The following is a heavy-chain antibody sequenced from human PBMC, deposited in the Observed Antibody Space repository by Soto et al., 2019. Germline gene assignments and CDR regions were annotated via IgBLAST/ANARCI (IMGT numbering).Heavy chain of an antibody. CDR2: IYYSGTT. V-gene: IGHV4-30-4*01. CDR1: GGSISSGEYY. J-gene: IGHJ6*02. CDR3: ARDGGFCTNGVCPVYYYYGMDV. D-gene: IGHD2-8*01. Sequence: QVQLQESGPGLVKPSQNLSLTCTVSGGSISSGEYYWSWIRQPPGEGLEWIGNIYYSGTTYNNPSLKSRVTISVDTSNNQFSLKLSSVTAADTAVYYCARDGGFCTNGVCPVYYYYGMDVWGQGTTVTVSS.